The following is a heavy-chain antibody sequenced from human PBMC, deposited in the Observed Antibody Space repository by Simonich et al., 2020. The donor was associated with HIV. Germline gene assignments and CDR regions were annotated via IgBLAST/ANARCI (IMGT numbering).Heavy chain of an antibody. CDR1: GGSISSYY. CDR3: ARLYSGYDNYFQH. Sequence: QVQLQESGPGLVKPSETLSLTCPVSGGSISSYYWSWIRQPPGKGLEWIGSIFHSGCTYYNPSLKSRVTISIDTSENHFSVNLTSVTAADTAVYYCARLYSGYDNYFQHWGQGTLVTVSS. D-gene: IGHD5-12*01. J-gene: IGHJ1*01. V-gene: IGHV4-59*08. CDR2: IFHSGCT.